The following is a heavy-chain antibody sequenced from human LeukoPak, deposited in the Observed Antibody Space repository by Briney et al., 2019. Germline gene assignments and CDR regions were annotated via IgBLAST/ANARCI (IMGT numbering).Heavy chain of an antibody. V-gene: IGHV4-30-4*01. CDR1: GGSISSGDYY. D-gene: IGHD4-17*01. J-gene: IGHJ4*02. CDR3: ARSWGGDYALNS. CDR2: IYYSENT. Sequence: SQTLSLTCTLSGGSISSGDYYWSWIRQPPGKGLEWIGYIYYSENTYYNPSLKSRVTMSVDTSKNQFSLKLSSVTAADTAVYYCARSWGGDYALNSWGQGTLVTVSS.